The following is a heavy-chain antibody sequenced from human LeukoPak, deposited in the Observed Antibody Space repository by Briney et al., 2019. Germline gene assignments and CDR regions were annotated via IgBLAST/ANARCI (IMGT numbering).Heavy chain of an antibody. CDR3: ARAIQPSTSSDALDI. D-gene: IGHD2-2*01. CDR2: IIPIFGTA. Sequence: ASVKVSCKASGGTFSSYAISWVRQAPGQGLEWMGGIIPIFGTANYAQKFQGRVTITTDESTSTAYMELSSLRSEDTAVYYCARAIQPSTSSDALDIWGQGTMVTVSS. J-gene: IGHJ3*02. CDR1: GGTFSSYA. V-gene: IGHV1-69*05.